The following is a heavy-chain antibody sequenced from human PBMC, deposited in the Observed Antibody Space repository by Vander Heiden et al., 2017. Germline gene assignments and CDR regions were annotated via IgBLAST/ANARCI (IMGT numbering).Heavy chain of an antibody. CDR1: GFTFSSYA. CDR2: SSGSGDST. J-gene: IGHJ6*02. CDR3: AKAAILGGYYYYGMDV. Sequence: EVQLLESGGGLVQPGGSLRLSCAASGFTFSSYAMSWVRQAPGKGLEWVSASSGSGDSTYYADSVKGRFTISRDNSKNTLYLQMNSLRAEDTAVYYCAKAAILGGYYYYGMDVWGQGTTVTVSS. V-gene: IGHV3-23*01.